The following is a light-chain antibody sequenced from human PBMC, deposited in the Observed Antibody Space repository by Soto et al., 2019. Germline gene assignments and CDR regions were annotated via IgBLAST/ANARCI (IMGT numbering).Light chain of an antibody. J-gene: IGLJ1*01. CDR1: SSDVGGNKY. Sequence: QSVLTQPASVSGSPGQSITISCTGTSSDVGGNKYVSWYQQYPGKAPKLMIFEVSKRPSGVSNRFSGSKSGKTASLTISGLQTADEADYYCTSYTTSSTYVFGNGTKVTVL. CDR2: EVS. CDR3: TSYTTSSTYV. V-gene: IGLV2-14*01.